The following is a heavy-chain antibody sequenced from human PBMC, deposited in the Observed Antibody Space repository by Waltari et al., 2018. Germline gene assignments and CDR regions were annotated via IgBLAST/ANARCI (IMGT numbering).Heavy chain of an antibody. CDR1: GFTFSSYS. CDR3: ARVAVGASN. Sequence: EVQLVESGGGLVQPGGSLRLSCAASGFTFSSYSMNWVRQAPGKGLEWVSYISSSSSTIYYADSVKGRFTISRDNAKNSLYLQMNSLRAGDTAVYYCARVAVGASNWGQGTLVTVSS. J-gene: IGHJ4*02. D-gene: IGHD1-26*01. CDR2: ISSSSSTI. V-gene: IGHV3-48*04.